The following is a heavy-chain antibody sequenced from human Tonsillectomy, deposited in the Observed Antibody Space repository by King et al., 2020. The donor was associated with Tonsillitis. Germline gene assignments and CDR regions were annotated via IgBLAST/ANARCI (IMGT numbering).Heavy chain of an antibody. V-gene: IGHV3-48*03. D-gene: IGHD3-3*01. CDR2: ISSSGSTI. CDR1: GFTFSSYE. Sequence: VQLVGSGGGLVQPGGSLRLSCAASGFTFSSYEMNWVRQAPGKGLEWVSYISSSGSTIYYADSVKGRFTISRDNAKNSLYLQMNSLRAAGTAVYYCARCPYDFWSGYLNWFDPWGQGTLVTVSS. J-gene: IGHJ5*02. CDR3: ARCPYDFWSGYLNWFDP.